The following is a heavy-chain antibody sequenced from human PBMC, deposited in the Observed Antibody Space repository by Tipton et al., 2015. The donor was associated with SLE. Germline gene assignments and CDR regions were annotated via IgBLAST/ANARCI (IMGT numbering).Heavy chain of an antibody. CDR2: VSTDNGKT. D-gene: IGHD2-8*01. Sequence: QSGPEVKKPGASVKVSCKASGYTFSNHAINWVRQAPGQGLEWMGWVSTDNGKTDYAQKFQGRVTMTTDTSTNTAYMELRSLRSDDTAVYYCARGLRRLLYSDYWGQGTLVTVSS. CDR3: ARGLRRLLYSDY. J-gene: IGHJ4*02. CDR1: GYTFSNHA. V-gene: IGHV1-18*01.